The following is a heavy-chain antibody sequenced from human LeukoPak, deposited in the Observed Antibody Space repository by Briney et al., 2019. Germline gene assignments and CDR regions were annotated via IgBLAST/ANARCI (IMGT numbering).Heavy chain of an antibody. V-gene: IGHV3-48*04. D-gene: IGHD5-12*01. CDR2: ISTSGATI. CDR3: ARDLGGYSGPSAY. J-gene: IGHJ4*02. Sequence: PGGSLRFSCAASGFTFSSYSMNWVRQAPGKGLEWVSYISTSGATIYYADSVKGRFTISRDNAKNSLYLQMNTLRADDTAVYYCARDLGGYSGPSAYWGQGTLVTVSS. CDR1: GFTFSSYS.